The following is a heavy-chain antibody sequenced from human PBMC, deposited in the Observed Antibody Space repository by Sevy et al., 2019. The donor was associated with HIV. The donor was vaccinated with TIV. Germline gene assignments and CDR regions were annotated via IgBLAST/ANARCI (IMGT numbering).Heavy chain of an antibody. V-gene: IGHV3-15*01. CDR2: IKSKIDGETT. Sequence: GGSLRLSCAVFGFTFNNAWMNWVRQAPGTGLQWVGLIKSKIDGETTDYAAPVKGRFTISRDDSKNTLFLQMNSLKIEDTAVYYCATAPGYYDSAPFDYWGQGTLVTVSS. CDR1: GFTFNNAW. CDR3: ATAPGYYDSAPFDY. J-gene: IGHJ4*02. D-gene: IGHD3-22*01.